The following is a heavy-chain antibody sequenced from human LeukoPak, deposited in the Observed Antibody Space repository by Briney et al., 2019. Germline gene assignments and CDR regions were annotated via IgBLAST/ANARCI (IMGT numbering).Heavy chain of an antibody. J-gene: IGHJ4*02. V-gene: IGHV3-23*01. CDR2: VNDNGANT. CDR3: TKGDGGYYPIDN. Sequence: GGSLRLSCAASGFTFSKDGMSWVRQAPGKGLEGVSTVNDNGANTHYADSVKGRFTISRDNSRNTLLLEMNSLRVDDTALYYCTKGDGGYYPIDNWGQGTLVIVSS. D-gene: IGHD1-26*01. CDR1: GFTFSKDG.